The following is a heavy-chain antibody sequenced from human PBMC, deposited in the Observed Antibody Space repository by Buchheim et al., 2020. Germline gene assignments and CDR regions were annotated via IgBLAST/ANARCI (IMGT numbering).Heavy chain of an antibody. V-gene: IGHV3-30*03. D-gene: IGHD2-15*01. CDR3: ARGGDYDS. CDR1: GFSFSTYG. Sequence: QVQLVESGGGVVQPGTSLRLSCAAPGFSFSTYGIQWVRQAPGKGLEWVALITSDGSNKYYLDSVTGRFASSRDNSKNTVYLHMNSLRADDSGVYYCARGGDYDSWGQGTL. J-gene: IGHJ4*02. CDR2: ITSDGSNK.